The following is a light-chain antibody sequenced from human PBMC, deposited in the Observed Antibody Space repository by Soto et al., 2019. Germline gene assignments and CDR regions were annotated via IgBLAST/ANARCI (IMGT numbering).Light chain of an antibody. Sequence: EIVFTQSPGTLSLSPGERATLSCRASQSVTSNYLAWYQQKPGQAPRLLIYGASSSATGIPDRFSGSGSGTHFTLTISRLEPEDFAVYYCQQYGNSRWTFGQGTKVEIK. CDR1: QSVTSNY. CDR2: GAS. J-gene: IGKJ1*01. V-gene: IGKV3-20*01. CDR3: QQYGNSRWT.